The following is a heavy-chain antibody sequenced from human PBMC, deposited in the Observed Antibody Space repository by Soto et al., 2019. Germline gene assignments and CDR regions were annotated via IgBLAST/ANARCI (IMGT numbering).Heavy chain of an antibody. CDR1: GYIFTSQG. J-gene: IGHJ4*02. CDR2: ISTYNGNP. V-gene: IGHV1-18*01. CDR3: ARGRTRALDY. D-gene: IGHD1-7*01. Sequence: QIQLVQSGAEVKKPGASVKVSCKASGYIFTSQGISWVRQAPGQGLEWMGWISTYNGNPNYAQKLQGRVTMTTNTSTTTAFLELTSLTADDTSAYYCARGRTRALDYWGQGTPVIVSS.